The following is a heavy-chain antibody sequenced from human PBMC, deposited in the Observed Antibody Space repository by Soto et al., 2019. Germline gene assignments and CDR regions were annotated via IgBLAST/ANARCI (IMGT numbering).Heavy chain of an antibody. D-gene: IGHD3-22*01. Sequence: GASVKVSCKASGGTFSSYAISWVRQAPGQGLEWMGGIIPIFGTANYAQKFQGRVTTTADESTSTAYMELSSLRSEDTAGYYCARGYYYDNIHHAWDIWGPGTRATVS. CDR2: IIPIFGTA. J-gene: IGHJ3*02. CDR3: ARGYYYDNIHHAWDI. CDR1: GGTFSSYA. V-gene: IGHV1-69*13.